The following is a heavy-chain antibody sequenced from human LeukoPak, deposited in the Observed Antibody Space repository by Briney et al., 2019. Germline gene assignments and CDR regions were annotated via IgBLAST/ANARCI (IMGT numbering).Heavy chain of an antibody. CDR2: IYYSGNT. D-gene: IGHD7-27*01. J-gene: IGHJ2*01. Sequence: SETLSLTCTVSGGSISSSSYYWGWIRQPPGKGLEWIGSIYYSGNTYYSPSLKSRVTISVDTSKNQFSLKLSSVTAADTAVYYCAGLTGDRGWYFDLWGRGTLVTVSS. V-gene: IGHV4-39*07. CDR3: AGLTGDRGWYFDL. CDR1: GGSISSSSYY.